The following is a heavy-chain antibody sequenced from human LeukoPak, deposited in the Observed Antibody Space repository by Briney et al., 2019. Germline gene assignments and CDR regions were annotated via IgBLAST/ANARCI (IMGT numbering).Heavy chain of an antibody. Sequence: ASVKVSCKASGYTFTGYYMHWVRQAPGQGREWMGWINPNSGGTNYAQKFQGRVTMTRDTSISTAYMELSRLRSDDTAVYYCARVGYSSSWAAHFDYWGQGTLVTVSS. CDR1: GYTFTGYY. CDR2: INPNSGGT. D-gene: IGHD6-13*01. J-gene: IGHJ4*02. CDR3: ARVGYSSSWAAHFDY. V-gene: IGHV1-2*02.